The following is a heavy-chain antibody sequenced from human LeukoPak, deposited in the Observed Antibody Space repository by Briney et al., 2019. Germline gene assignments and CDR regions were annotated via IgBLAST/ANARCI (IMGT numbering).Heavy chain of an antibody. CDR2: IKPKTDGGTT. CDR3: TTVALDYGDYVATNFDY. CDR1: GFTLSNAW. J-gene: IGHJ4*02. V-gene: IGHV3-15*01. D-gene: IGHD4-17*01. Sequence: PGGSLPLSRAASGFTLSNAWMSWLRQAPPKEGAWVGRIKPKTDGGTTDYAAPVKGRFTISRDDSKNTLYLQMNSLKTEDTAVYYCTTVALDYGDYVATNFDYWGQGTLVTVSS.